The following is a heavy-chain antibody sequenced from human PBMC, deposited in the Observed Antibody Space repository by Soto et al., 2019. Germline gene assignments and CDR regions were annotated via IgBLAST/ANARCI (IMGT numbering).Heavy chain of an antibody. D-gene: IGHD6-13*01. CDR1: GGSISSSSYY. J-gene: IGHJ4*02. CDR3: ASPLYSSSWYGGFDY. CDR2: VYYSGST. V-gene: IGHV4-39*01. Sequence: SETLSLTCTVSGGSISSSSYYWGWIRQPPGKGLEWIGSVYYSGSTYYNPSLKSRVTISVDTSKNQFSLKLSSVTAADTAVYYCASPLYSSSWYGGFDYWGQGTLVTVSS.